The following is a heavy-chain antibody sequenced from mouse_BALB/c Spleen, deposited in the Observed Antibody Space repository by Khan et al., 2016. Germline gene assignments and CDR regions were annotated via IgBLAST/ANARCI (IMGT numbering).Heavy chain of an antibody. Sequence: EVQLQESGPGLVKPSQSLSLTCTVTGYSITSDYAWNWIRQFPGNKLEWMGYISYSGSTSYNPSLKSRISITRDTSKNQSFLQLNTVTTEDTATYYCGRGRGIFDYWGQGTTLTVSS. J-gene: IGHJ2*01. V-gene: IGHV3-2*02. CDR3: GRGRGIFDY. CDR2: ISYSGST. CDR1: GYSITSDYA.